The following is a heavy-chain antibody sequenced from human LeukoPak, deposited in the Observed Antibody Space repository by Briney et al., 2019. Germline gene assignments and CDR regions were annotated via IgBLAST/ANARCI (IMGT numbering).Heavy chain of an antibody. J-gene: IGHJ6*03. V-gene: IGHV3-30*02. CDR2: IRYDGSNK. D-gene: IGHD3-22*01. CDR3: AKDRYYDSSGYPSNYYYYMDV. Sequence: GGSLRLSXAASGFTFSSYGMHWVRQAPGKGLEWVAFIRYDGSNKYYADSVKGRLTISRDNSKNTLYLQMNSLRAEDTAVYYCAKDRYYDSSGYPSNYYYYMDVWGKGTTVTVSS. CDR1: GFTFSSYG.